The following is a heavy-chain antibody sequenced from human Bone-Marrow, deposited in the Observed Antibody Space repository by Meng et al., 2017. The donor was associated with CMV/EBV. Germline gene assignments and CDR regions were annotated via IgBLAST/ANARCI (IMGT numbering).Heavy chain of an antibody. CDR2: ISAYNGNT. D-gene: IGHD3-3*01. Sequence: ASVKVSCKASGYTFTSYGISWVRQAPGQGLEWMGWISAYNGNTNYAQKLQGRVTMTTDTSTSTAYMELRSLRSDDTAVYYCARHRITIFGVVILYYFDYWGQGTLVTVYS. CDR3: ARHRITIFGVVILYYFDY. J-gene: IGHJ4*02. CDR1: GYTFTSYG. V-gene: IGHV1-18*01.